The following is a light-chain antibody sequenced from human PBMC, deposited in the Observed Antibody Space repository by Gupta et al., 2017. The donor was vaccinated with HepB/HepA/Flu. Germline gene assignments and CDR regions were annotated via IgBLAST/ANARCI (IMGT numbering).Light chain of an antibody. J-gene: IGKJ4*01. CDR2: RVS. CDR3: LQGSHLPLT. Sequence: VVMTQSPPPLPVTLGQSASISCRSSQNLLFSDRNTFLHLFQQSPGQSPGRLISRVSNLDSGVPVRFSGSGAGTNFTLEISMAEAEDVAIYYCLQGSHLPLTFGGGTKVEIK. V-gene: IGKV2-30*01. CDR1: QNLLFSDRNTF.